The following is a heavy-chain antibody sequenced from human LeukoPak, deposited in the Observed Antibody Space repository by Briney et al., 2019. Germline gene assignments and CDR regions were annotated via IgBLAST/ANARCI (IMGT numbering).Heavy chain of an antibody. J-gene: IGHJ4*02. CDR2: ISSSSSYI. CDR3: ARDLGEMATIGFDY. CDR1: GFTSRSYR. V-gene: IGHV3-21*01. Sequence: GGPLRLSCEAFGFTSRSYRINWAGQAPGKGLEWVSSISSSSSYIYYADSVKGRFTISRDNAKNSLYLQMNSLRAEDTAVYYCARDLGEMATIGFDYWGQGTLVTVSS. D-gene: IGHD5-24*01.